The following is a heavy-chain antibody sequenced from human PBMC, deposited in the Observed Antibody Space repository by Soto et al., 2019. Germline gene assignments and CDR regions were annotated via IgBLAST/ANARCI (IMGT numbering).Heavy chain of an antibody. V-gene: IGHV4-31*02. CDR1: GGSISSGGYY. Sequence: PSETLSLTCTVSGGSISSGGYYWSWIRQHPGKGLEWIGYIYFSGSTYYNPSLKSRVTISVDTSKNQFSLKLSSVTAADTAVYYCARDLGLSLRFGRNWFDPWGQGTLVTVSS. CDR3: ARDLGLSLRFGRNWFDP. J-gene: IGHJ5*02. CDR2: IYFSGST. D-gene: IGHD3-16*01.